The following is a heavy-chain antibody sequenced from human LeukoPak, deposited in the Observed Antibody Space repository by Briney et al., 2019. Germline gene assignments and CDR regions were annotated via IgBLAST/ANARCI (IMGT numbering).Heavy chain of an antibody. CDR1: GFTFDDYG. CDR2: INWNGGNT. D-gene: IGHD6-19*01. J-gene: IGHJ2*01. V-gene: IGHV3-20*04. Sequence: GGSLRLSCAASGFTFDDYGMSWVRQASGKGLEWVSGINWNGGNTGYADSVKGRFTISRDNAKNSLYLQMNSLRAEDTALYYCARVGYSSGWYGAYWYFDLWGRGTLVTVSS. CDR3: ARVGYSSGWYGAYWYFDL.